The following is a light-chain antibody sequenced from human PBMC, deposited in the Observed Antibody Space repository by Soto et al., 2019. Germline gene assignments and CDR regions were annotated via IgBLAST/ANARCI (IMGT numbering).Light chain of an antibody. J-gene: IGKJ1*01. V-gene: IGKV3-15*01. Sequence: EIVMTQSPSTLSVSPGERATLSCLASQRVSSYLACYQQKPGHAPRLLIYDSSTRATGFPARFSGSGSGAEFTLTISSLQPEDFAVYYCQRYNEWHRTFGQGTKVEIK. CDR1: QRVSSY. CDR2: DSS. CDR3: QRYNEWHRT.